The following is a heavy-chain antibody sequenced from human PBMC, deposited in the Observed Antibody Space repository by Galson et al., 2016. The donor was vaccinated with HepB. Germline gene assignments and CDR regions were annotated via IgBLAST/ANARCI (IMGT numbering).Heavy chain of an antibody. Sequence: SSSGTSMYYADSVKGRFTISRDNAKNSLYLQMKSLRDEDTAVYFCARQQRAGLVNFWGQGTMVTVSS. CDR2: SSSGTSM. D-gene: IGHD3/OR15-3a*01. CDR3: ARQQRAGLVNF. V-gene: IGHV3-48*02. J-gene: IGHJ3*01.